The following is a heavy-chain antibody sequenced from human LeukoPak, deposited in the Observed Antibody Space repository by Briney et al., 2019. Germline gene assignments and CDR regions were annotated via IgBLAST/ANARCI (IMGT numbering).Heavy chain of an antibody. Sequence: PGGSLRLSCAASGFTFSSYAMSWVRQAPGKGLEWVSAISGSGGSTYYADSVKGRFTISRDNSKNTLYLQMNSLRAEDTAVYYCAKDRGGLNIVLMVYAEAAFDYWGQGTLVTVSS. CDR2: ISGSGGST. D-gene: IGHD2-8*01. J-gene: IGHJ4*02. CDR3: AKDRGGLNIVLMVYAEAAFDY. V-gene: IGHV3-23*01. CDR1: GFTFSSYA.